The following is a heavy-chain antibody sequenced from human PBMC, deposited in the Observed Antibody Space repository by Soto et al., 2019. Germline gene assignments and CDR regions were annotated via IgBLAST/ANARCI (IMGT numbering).Heavy chain of an antibody. CDR2: ISAYNGNT. CDR3: ARDVQPRIAVAGTGFGYFQH. V-gene: IGHV1-18*01. D-gene: IGHD6-19*01. J-gene: IGHJ1*01. Sequence: QVQLVQSGAEVKKPGASVKVSCKASGYTFTSYGISWVRQAPGQGLEWMGWISAYNGNTNYAQKLQGRVTMTTDTSTSTAYMEQRSLRSDDTAVYYCARDVQPRIAVAGTGFGYFQHWGQGTLVTVSS. CDR1: GYTFTSYG.